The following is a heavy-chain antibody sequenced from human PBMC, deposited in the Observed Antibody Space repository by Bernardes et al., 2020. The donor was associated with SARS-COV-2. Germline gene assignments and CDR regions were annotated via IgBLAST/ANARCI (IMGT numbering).Heavy chain of an antibody. Sequence: SETLSLTCAVSGGSISSNTYFWGWIRQPPGKGLEWIGSMYYGESTYSNPSLKSRVTISVDTSKNHFSLKLRSVTAADTALYYCVSEGSGSGIDHWGQGTLVTVSS. CDR3: VSEGSGSGIDH. J-gene: IGHJ4*02. V-gene: IGHV4-39*02. D-gene: IGHD1-26*01. CDR1: GGSISSNTYF. CDR2: MYYGEST.